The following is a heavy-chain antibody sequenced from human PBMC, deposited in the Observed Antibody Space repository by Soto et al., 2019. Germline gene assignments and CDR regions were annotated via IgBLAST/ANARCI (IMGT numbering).Heavy chain of an antibody. CDR3: ARYDYDTNIYSFDY. CDR1: GASVSSTKW. CDR2: IHHSETT. V-gene: IGHV4-4*02. J-gene: IGHJ4*02. D-gene: IGHD3-22*01. Sequence: SETLSLTCAVSGASVSSTKWWSWVRQSPGEGLEWIGEIHHSETTNYNPSLESRVTISIDKSKNQFSLKLSSVTAADTAVYYCARYDYDTNIYSFDYWGQVALVTVS.